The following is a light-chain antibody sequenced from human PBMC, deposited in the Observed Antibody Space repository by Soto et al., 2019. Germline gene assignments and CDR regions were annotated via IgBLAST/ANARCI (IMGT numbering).Light chain of an antibody. Sequence: EVVLTQSPGTLSLSPGERATLSCRASQSVSSDLAWYQQKPGQAPRLLISGASSRATGIPDRFSGSGYGTDFTLTINRLEPEDFALYYCQQYGPSPITFDQGTRLDIK. CDR3: QQYGPSPIT. V-gene: IGKV3-20*01. J-gene: IGKJ5*01. CDR2: GAS. CDR1: QSVSSD.